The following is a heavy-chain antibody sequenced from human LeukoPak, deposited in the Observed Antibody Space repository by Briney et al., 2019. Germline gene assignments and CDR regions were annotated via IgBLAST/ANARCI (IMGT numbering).Heavy chain of an antibody. Sequence: VASVKVSCTASGYTFTGYYMHWVRQAPGQGLEWMGWINPNSGGTNYAQKFQGRVTMTRDTSISTAYMELSRLRSDDTAVYYCARDPGPNAFDIWGQGTMVTVSS. CDR3: ARDPGPNAFDI. CDR2: INPNSGGT. D-gene: IGHD2-8*02. V-gene: IGHV1-2*02. CDR1: GYTFTGYY. J-gene: IGHJ3*02.